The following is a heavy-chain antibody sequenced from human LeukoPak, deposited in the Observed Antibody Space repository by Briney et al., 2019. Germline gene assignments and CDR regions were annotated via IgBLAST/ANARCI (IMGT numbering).Heavy chain of an antibody. Sequence: GGSLRLSCAASGFTFSNYAMSWVRQAPGQGLEWVANIKHDGSERDYGDSVKGRFTISRDNAKNSLYLQLNSLRAEDTAVYYCARGLNASGSSHDFWGQGALVAVSS. V-gene: IGHV3-7*03. CDR3: ARGLNASGSSHDF. J-gene: IGHJ4*02. CDR2: IKHDGSER. CDR1: GFTFSNYA. D-gene: IGHD3-10*01.